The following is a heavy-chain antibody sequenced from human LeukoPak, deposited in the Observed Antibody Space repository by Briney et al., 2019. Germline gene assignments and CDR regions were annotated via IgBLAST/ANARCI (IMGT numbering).Heavy chain of an antibody. J-gene: IGHJ5*02. CDR2: ISSSSSYI. V-gene: IGHV3-21*01. CDR3: ARDRGSSGRFDP. CDR1: GFTFSSYS. Sequence: GGSLRLSCAASGFTFSSYSMNWVRQAPGKGLEWVSSISSSSSYIYYADSVKGRFTISRDNAKNSLYLQMNSLRAEDTAVYYCARDRGSSGRFDPWGQGTLVTVSS. D-gene: IGHD6-25*01.